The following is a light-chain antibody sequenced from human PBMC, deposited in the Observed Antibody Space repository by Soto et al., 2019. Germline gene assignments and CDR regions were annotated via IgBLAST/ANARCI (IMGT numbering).Light chain of an antibody. CDR2: DAT. V-gene: IGKV3-11*01. CDR3: QQRSNWPPVT. Sequence: EIVLTQSPATLSLSPRERATLSCRASQSVSSYLAWYQQKPGQAPRLLIYDATNRATGIPARFSVSGSGTDFTLTISSLEPEDCAVYYCQQRSNWPPVTVGPGVKVDI. CDR1: QSVSSY. J-gene: IGKJ3*01.